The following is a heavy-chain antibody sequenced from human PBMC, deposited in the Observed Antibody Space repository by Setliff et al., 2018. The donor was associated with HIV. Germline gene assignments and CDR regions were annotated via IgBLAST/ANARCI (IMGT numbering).Heavy chain of an antibody. J-gene: IGHJ4*02. Sequence: GGSLRLSCAGFGFTLTDHAIHWVRQAPGKGLEWVAVISYNGDNKEYADSVKGRFTISRDTSKNTVFLQMNSLRAGDTAIYYCARDSSGPLSHWGPGTLVTVSS. D-gene: IGHD3-22*01. CDR3: ARDSSGPLSH. CDR2: ISYNGDNK. V-gene: IGHV3-30-3*01. CDR1: GFTLTDHA.